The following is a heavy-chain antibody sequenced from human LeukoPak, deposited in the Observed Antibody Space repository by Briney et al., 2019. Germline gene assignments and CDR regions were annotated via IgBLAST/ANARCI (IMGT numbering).Heavy chain of an antibody. CDR2: IRCGGET. CDR1: GFSFSNYA. D-gene: IGHD1-1*01. CDR3: AKANWVSNADAVW. J-gene: IGHJ4*02. Sequence: GGSLRLSCAASGFSFSNYAMSWVRQAPARGPEWVSSIRCGGETFYAGSVKGRFTLSRDDSRNTVYLQLNNLRVEDTAIYYCAKANWVSNADAVWWGQGTQVTVSS. V-gene: IGHV3-23*01.